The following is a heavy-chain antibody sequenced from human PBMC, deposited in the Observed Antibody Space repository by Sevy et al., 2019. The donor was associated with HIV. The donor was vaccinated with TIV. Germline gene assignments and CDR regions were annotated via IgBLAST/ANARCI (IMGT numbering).Heavy chain of an antibody. CDR1: GLNVSDYF. CDR3: ARDLASGSFFSLYFDY. CDR2: ISSSGTII. D-gene: IGHD3-10*01. J-gene: IGHJ4*02. V-gene: IGHV3-11*01. Sequence: GGSLRLSCAASGLNVSDYFMSWIRQAPGKRPEWVCYISSSGTIIYYADSVKGRFTISRDNAKNSLYLQMNSLRAEDTAIYYCARDLASGSFFSLYFDYWGQGTLVTVSS.